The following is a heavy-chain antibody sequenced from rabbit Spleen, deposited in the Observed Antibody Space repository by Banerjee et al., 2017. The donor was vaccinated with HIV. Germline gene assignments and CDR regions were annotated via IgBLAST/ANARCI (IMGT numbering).Heavy chain of an antibody. CDR1: GFSFSFNHY. D-gene: IGHD8-1*01. J-gene: IGHJ6*01. CDR3: ARDTGSSFSSYGMDL. CDR2: INVITGKA. V-gene: IGHV1S45*01. Sequence: QEQLVESGGGLVQPEGSLTLTCTASGFSFSFNHYMCWVRQAPGKGLEWIACINVITGKAVYATWAKGRFTISKTSSTTVTLQMTSLTVADTATYFCARDTGSSFSSYGMDLWGQGTLVTVS.